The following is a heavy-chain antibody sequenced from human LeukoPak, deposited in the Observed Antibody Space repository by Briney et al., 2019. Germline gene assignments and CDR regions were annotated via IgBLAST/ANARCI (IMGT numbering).Heavy chain of an antibody. V-gene: IGHV3-20*04. CDR2: INWSGGST. Sequence: GGSLRLSCAASGFTFDDYGMSWVRQAPGKGLEWVSGINWSGGSTGYADSVKGRFTISRDNAKNSLYLQMNSLRAEDTALYYCAREGPYSSSSDLDYWGQGTLVTVSS. D-gene: IGHD6-6*01. J-gene: IGHJ4*02. CDR1: GFTFDDYG. CDR3: AREGPYSSSSDLDY.